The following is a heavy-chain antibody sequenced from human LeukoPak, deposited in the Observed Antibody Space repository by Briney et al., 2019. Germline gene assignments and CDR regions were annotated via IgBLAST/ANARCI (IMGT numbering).Heavy chain of an antibody. Sequence: SETLSLTCTVSGGSISSGSYYWSWIRQPAGKGLEWIGCIYTSGSTNYNPSLKSRVTISVDTSKNQFSLKLSSVTAADTAVYYCARENSFNWFDPWGQGTLVTVSS. J-gene: IGHJ5*02. D-gene: IGHD4-11*01. CDR1: GGSISSGSYY. CDR2: IYTSGST. V-gene: IGHV4-61*02. CDR3: ARENSFNWFDP.